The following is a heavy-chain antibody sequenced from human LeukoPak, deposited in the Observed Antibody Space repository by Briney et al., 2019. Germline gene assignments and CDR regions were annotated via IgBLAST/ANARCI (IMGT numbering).Heavy chain of an antibody. CDR3: VRDYGGGSDYSYLDWFDP. Sequence: ASVKVSCKASGYTFTGYYMHWVRQAPGQGLEWMGWINPNSGGTNYAQKFQGRVTMTRDTSISTAYMELRRLRSDDTAVYYCVRDYGGGSDYSYLDWFDPWGQGTLVTVSS. J-gene: IGHJ5*02. CDR2: INPNSGGT. V-gene: IGHV1-2*02. CDR1: GYTFTGYY. D-gene: IGHD4-11*01.